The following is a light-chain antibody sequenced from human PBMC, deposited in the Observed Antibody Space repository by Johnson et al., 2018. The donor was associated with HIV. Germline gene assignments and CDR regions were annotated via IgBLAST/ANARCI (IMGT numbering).Light chain of an antibody. V-gene: IGLV1-51*01. Sequence: QSVLTQPPSVSAAPGQKVTISCSGSSSNIGNNYVSWYQQLPGTAPKLLIYYNNKRPSGIPDRFSGSKSDTSATLAITGLQTGDEADYYCGTWDNGLSAYVFGTVTKVTVL. CDR3: GTWDNGLSAYV. CDR2: YNN. CDR1: SSNIGNNY. J-gene: IGLJ1*01.